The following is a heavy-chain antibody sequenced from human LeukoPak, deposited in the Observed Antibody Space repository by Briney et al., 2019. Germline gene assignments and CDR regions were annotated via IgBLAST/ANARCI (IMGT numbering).Heavy chain of an antibody. D-gene: IGHD4-11*01. Sequence: GGSLRLSCAASGFTVSSNYMSWVRQAPGKGLEWVSVIYSGGSTYYADSVKGRFTISRDNSKNTLYHQMNSLRAEDTAVYYCARDQGTTVTGYYYYYMDVWGKGTTVTVSS. CDR2: IYSGGST. V-gene: IGHV3-66*02. CDR1: GFTVSSNY. CDR3: ARDQGTTVTGYYYYYMDV. J-gene: IGHJ6*03.